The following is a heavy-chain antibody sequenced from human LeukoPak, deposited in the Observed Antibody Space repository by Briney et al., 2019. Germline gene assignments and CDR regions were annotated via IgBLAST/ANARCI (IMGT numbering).Heavy chain of an antibody. Sequence: SVKVSCKASGYIFTSYDISWVRQAPGQGLEWMGGIIPIFGTANYAQKFQGRVTITADKSASTAYMELSSLRSEDTAVYYCARGGVTMVRGIYYYYYYMDVWGKGTTVTVSS. V-gene: IGHV1-69*06. CDR3: ARGGVTMVRGIYYYYYYMDV. J-gene: IGHJ6*03. D-gene: IGHD3-10*01. CDR2: IIPIFGTA. CDR1: GYIFTSYD.